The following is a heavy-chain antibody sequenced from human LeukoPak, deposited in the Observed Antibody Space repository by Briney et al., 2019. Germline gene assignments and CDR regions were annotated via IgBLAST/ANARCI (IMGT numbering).Heavy chain of an antibody. CDR3: ARGARQVDFFDY. Sequence: SETLSLTCTVSGGSISSHYWSWIRQPPGKGLEWIGYIYYSGSTNYNPSLKSRVTISVDTSKNQFSLKLSSVTAADTAVYYCARGARQVDFFDYWGQGTLVTVSS. D-gene: IGHD3/OR15-3a*01. J-gene: IGHJ4*02. V-gene: IGHV4-59*11. CDR1: GGSISSHY. CDR2: IYYSGST.